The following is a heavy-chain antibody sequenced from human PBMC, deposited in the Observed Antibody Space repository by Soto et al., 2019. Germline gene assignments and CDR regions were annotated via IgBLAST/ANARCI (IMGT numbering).Heavy chain of an antibody. V-gene: IGHV3-11*01. CDR2: ISSSGSTI. D-gene: IGHD3-3*01. Sequence: PGRSLRLSCSASAFTFSYYYMSWIRLAPRKGLEWVSYISSSGSTITYADSVKGRFTISRDNAKNSLYLQMNSLRAEDTAVYYCASLRRTTLDAFDIWGQGTMVTVSS. CDR3: ASLRRTTLDAFDI. CDR1: AFTFSYYY. J-gene: IGHJ3*02.